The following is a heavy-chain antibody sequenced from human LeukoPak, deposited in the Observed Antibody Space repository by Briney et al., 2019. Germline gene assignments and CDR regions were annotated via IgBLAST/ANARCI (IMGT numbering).Heavy chain of an antibody. J-gene: IGHJ4*02. CDR2: ISSSSSYI. CDR3: ASWEMKWPFPGRLVDY. Sequence: GGSLRLSCAASGFTFSSYSMNWVRQAPGKGLEWVSSISSSSSYIYYADSVKGRFTISRDNAKNSLYLQMNSLRAEDRAVYYCASWEMKWPFPGRLVDYWGQGTLVTVSS. CDR1: GFTFSSYS. V-gene: IGHV3-21*01. D-gene: IGHD1-26*01.